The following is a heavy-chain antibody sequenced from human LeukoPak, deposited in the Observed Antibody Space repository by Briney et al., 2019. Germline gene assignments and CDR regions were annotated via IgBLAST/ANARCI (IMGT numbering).Heavy chain of an antibody. CDR2: IYHSGST. D-gene: IGHD3-3*01. CDR1: GGSISSGGYY. CDR3: ARDDRSGRTFDY. V-gene: IGHV4-30-2*01. Sequence: SETLSLTCTVSGGSISSGGYYWSWIRQPPGKGLEWIGYIYHSGSTYYNPSLKSRVTISVDRSKNQFSLKLSSVTAADTAVYYCARDDRSGRTFDYWGQGTLVTVSP. J-gene: IGHJ4*02.